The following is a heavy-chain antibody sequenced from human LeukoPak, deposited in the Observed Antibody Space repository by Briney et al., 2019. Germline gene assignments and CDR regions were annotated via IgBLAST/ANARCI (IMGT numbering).Heavy chain of an antibody. V-gene: IGHV3-23*01. CDR1: GFTFSSYA. J-gene: IGHJ4*02. Sequence: PGRSLRLSCAASGFTFSSYAMHWVRQAPGKGLEWVSATSSSDAGKYYADSVRGRFTISRDNSRNTMYLQMNSLRVEDAAVYYCAKAPVTSCRGAFRYPFDSWGQGTLVTVSS. D-gene: IGHD2-15*01. CDR3: AKAPVTSCRGAFRYPFDS. CDR2: TSSSDAGK.